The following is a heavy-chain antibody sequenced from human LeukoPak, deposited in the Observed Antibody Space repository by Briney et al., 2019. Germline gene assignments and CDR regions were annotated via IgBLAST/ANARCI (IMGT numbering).Heavy chain of an antibody. Sequence: KPLETLSLTCTVSGGSISSSTHYWGWIRQAPGQRLECIGTIYYSGTSYYNPSLKSRVTMSVDTSKNQFSLRLSSVTAADTAVYYCARLPAITTYYYYYMDVWGKGTMVTVSS. D-gene: IGHD3-16*01. CDR2: IYYSGTS. CDR3: ARLPAITTYYYYYMDV. CDR1: GGSISSSTHY. V-gene: IGHV4-39*01. J-gene: IGHJ6*03.